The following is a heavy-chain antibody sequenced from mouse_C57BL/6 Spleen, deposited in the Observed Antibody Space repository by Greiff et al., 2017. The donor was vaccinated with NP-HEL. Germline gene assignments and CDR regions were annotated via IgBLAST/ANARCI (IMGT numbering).Heavy chain of an antibody. CDR1: GYSITSGYY. V-gene: IGHV3-6*01. CDR3: ARDSPVEYDGPWFAY. D-gene: IGHD2-14*01. Sequence: EVQLQESGPGLVQPSQSLSLTCSVTGYSITSGYYWNWLRQFPGNKLEWIGYISYDGRNNFNPSLKHRISITRDTSKNQFFLKLNSVTTEDTATYYCARDSPVEYDGPWFAYWGQGTLATVSA. J-gene: IGHJ3*01. CDR2: ISYDGRN.